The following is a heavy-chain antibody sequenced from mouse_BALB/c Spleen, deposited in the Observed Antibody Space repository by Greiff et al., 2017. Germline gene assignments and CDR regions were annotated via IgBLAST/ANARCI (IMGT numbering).Heavy chain of an antibody. CDR1: GFTFSSYA. D-gene: IGHD1-1*01. CDR3: ARGLPDY. Sequence: EVQVVESGGGLVKPGGSLKLSCAASGFTFSSYAMSWVRQTPEKRLEWVASISSGGSTYYPDSVKGRFTISRDNARNILYLQMSSLRSEDTAMYYCARGLPDYWGQGTTLTVSS. V-gene: IGHV5-6-5*01. J-gene: IGHJ2*01. CDR2: ISSGGST.